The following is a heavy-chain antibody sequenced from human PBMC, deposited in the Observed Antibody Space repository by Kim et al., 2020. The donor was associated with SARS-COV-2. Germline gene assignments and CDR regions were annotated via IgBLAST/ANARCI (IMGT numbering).Heavy chain of an antibody. CDR1: GFAFSSYA. Sequence: GGSLRLSCGTSGFAFSSYAMSWVRQAPGKGLEWVSGISFSGGDTYYADSVKGRFTISRDNSKKTLFLQMNSLRVEDTAVYYCAKEAWGFDFWGQGTQVTVSS. CDR3: AKEAWGFDF. J-gene: IGHJ4*02. D-gene: IGHD7-27*01. CDR2: ISFSGGDT. V-gene: IGHV3-23*01.